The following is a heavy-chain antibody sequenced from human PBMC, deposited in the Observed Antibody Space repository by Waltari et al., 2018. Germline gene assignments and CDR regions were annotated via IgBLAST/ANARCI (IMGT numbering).Heavy chain of an antibody. CDR2: SNPNSGGT. Sequence: QVQLVQSGAEVKKPGASVKVSCKASGYTFTGYYMHWVRQAPGQGLEWMGWSNPNSGGTNYAQKFQGRVTMTWDTSISTAYMELSRLRSDDTAVYYCARASRDCSGGSCYPYGLYYMDVWGKGTTVTVSS. V-gene: IGHV1-2*02. D-gene: IGHD2-15*01. J-gene: IGHJ6*03. CDR1: GYTFTGYY. CDR3: ARASRDCSGGSCYPYGLYYMDV.